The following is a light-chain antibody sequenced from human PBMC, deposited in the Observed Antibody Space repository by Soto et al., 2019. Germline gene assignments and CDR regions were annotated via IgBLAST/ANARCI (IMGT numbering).Light chain of an antibody. Sequence: EIVLTQSPGTLSLSPGERATLSCRASHSVSRSNLAWYQQTPGQAPLLLMYGASIRATGIPDRFSGSGSGKDFTLTISRLEPEDSAVYYWQLYRGSLFTFGGGTKVQI. CDR3: QLYRGSLFT. J-gene: IGKJ4*01. V-gene: IGKV3-20*01. CDR2: GAS. CDR1: HSVSRSN.